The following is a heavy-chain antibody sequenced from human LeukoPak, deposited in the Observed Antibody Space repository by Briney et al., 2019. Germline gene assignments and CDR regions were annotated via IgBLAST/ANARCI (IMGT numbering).Heavy chain of an antibody. Sequence: GGSLRLSCTVSGFTVSTNSMSWVRQAPGKGLEWDSFIYSDNTHYSDSVKGRFTISRDNSKNTLYLQMNSLRAEDTAVYYCARRAGAYSHPYDYWGQGTLVTVSS. CDR1: GFTVSTNS. CDR3: ARRAGAYSHPYDY. D-gene: IGHD4/OR15-4a*01. V-gene: IGHV3-53*01. J-gene: IGHJ4*02. CDR2: IYSDNT.